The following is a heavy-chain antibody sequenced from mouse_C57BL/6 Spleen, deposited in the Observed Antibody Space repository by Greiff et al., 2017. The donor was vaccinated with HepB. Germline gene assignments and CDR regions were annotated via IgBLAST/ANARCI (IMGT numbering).Heavy chain of an antibody. CDR1: GFTFSSYA. CDR2: ISDGGSYT. V-gene: IGHV5-4*01. D-gene: IGHD1-1*01. Sequence: VQLKESGGGLVKPGGSLKLSCAASGFTFSSYAMSWVRQTPEKRLEWVATISDGGSYTYYPDNVKGRFTISRVNAKNNLYLQMSHLKSEDTAMYYCARGDYGSSYDYFDYWGQGTTLTVSS. CDR3: ARGDYGSSYDYFDY. J-gene: IGHJ2*01.